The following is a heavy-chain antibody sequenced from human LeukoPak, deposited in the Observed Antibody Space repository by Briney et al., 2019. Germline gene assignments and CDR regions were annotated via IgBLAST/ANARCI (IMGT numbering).Heavy chain of an antibody. CDR1: GFTVSSNY. J-gene: IGHJ4*02. CDR3: ARVYGSGSYNSGHC. CDR2: IYSGGST. Sequence: LAGGSLRLSCAASGFTVSSNYMSWVRQAPGKGLEWVSVIYSGGSTYYADSVKGRFTISRDNSKNTLYLQMNSLRAEDTAVYYCARVYGSGSYNSGHCWGQGTLVTVSS. D-gene: IGHD3-10*01. V-gene: IGHV3-66*01.